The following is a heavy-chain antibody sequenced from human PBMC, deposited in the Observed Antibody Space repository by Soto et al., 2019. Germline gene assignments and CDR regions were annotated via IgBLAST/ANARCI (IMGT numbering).Heavy chain of an antibody. CDR2: IYYSGST. Sequence: QVQLQESGPGLVKPSETLSLTCTVSGGSIRSYYWSWIRQPPGKGLEWIGSIYYSGSTNYKPSLKRRCTISVDTPKNQFSLKLNSVTAADTAVYYRARQGGWFDPWGQGTLVTVSS. CDR3: ARQGGWFDP. J-gene: IGHJ5*02. CDR1: GGSIRSYY. V-gene: IGHV4-59*08. D-gene: IGHD1-26*01.